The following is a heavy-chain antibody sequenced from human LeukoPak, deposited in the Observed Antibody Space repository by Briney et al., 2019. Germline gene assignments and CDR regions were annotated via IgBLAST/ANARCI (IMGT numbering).Heavy chain of an antibody. D-gene: IGHD3-22*01. CDR3: ARYYYDSSGYYIDY. V-gene: IGHV1-18*01. Sequence: APVKVSCKASGYTFTSYGISWVRQAPGQGLERMGWISAYNGNTNYAQKLQGRVTMTTDTSTSTAYMELRSLRSDDTAVYYCARYYYDSSGYYIDYWGQGTLVTVSS. CDR2: ISAYNGNT. J-gene: IGHJ4*02. CDR1: GYTFTSYG.